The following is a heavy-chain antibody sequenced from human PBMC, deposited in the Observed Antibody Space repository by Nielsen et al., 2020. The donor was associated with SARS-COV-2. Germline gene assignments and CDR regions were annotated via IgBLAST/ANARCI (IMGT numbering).Heavy chain of an antibody. CDR2: MKNKDNDYAT. CDR1: GFTFSVCS. CDR3: TRVNPSSGSWFDAFDI. D-gene: IGHD6-13*01. Sequence: ETLSLTCAASGFTFSVCSINWVRQASGKGLEWLGRMKNKDNDYATTYGASVKGRFKISRDDSKNTAYLQMNSLKTEDSALYFCTRVNPSSGSWFDAFDILGQGTMVTVSS. J-gene: IGHJ3*02. V-gene: IGHV3-73*01.